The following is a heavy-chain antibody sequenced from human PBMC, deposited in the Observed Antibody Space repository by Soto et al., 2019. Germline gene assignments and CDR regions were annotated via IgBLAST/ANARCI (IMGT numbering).Heavy chain of an antibody. CDR1: GGSISSYY. V-gene: IGHV4-59*01. CDR3: ARDRNYCSGGSCYPYYFDY. J-gene: IGHJ4*02. D-gene: IGHD2-15*01. Sequence: PSETLSLTCTVSGGSISSYYWSWIRQPPGKGLEWIGYIYYSGSTNYNPSLKSRVTISVDTSKNQFSLKLSSVTAADTAVYYCARDRNYCSGGSCYPYYFDYWGQGTLVTVSS. CDR2: IYYSGST.